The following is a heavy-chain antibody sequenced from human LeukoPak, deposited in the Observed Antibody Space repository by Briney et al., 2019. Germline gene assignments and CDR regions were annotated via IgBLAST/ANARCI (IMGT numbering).Heavy chain of an antibody. V-gene: IGHV3-30*03. Sequence: GGSLRLSCAASGFTFSSYSMNWVRQAPGKGLEWVAVTSSDLNVKLYADPVKGRFTISRDNSRSTLYLQMNSLRPEDTAIYYCAREGYYGSGSPPSLYFDYWGQGTLVTVSS. D-gene: IGHD3-10*01. J-gene: IGHJ4*02. CDR3: AREGYYGSGSPPSLYFDY. CDR1: GFTFSSYS. CDR2: TSSDLNVK.